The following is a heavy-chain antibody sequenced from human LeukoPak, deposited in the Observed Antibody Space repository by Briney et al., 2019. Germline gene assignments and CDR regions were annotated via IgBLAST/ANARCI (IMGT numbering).Heavy chain of an antibody. CDR1: GGSFSGYY. Sequence: PSETLSLTCAVYGGSFSGYYWGWIRQPPGKGLEWIGEINHSGSTNYNPSLKSRVTILVDTSKNQFSLKLSSVTAADTAVYYCARVGKNYYGSGSYYTYYYYGMDVWGQGTTVTVSS. CDR2: INHSGST. CDR3: ARVGKNYYGSGSYYTYYYYGMDV. D-gene: IGHD3-10*01. J-gene: IGHJ6*02. V-gene: IGHV4-34*01.